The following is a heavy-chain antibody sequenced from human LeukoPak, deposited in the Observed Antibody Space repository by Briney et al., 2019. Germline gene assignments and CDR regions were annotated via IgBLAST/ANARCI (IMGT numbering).Heavy chain of an antibody. J-gene: IGHJ4*02. D-gene: IGHD3-9*01. Sequence: ASVKVSCKASGYTFTDYYMHWVRQAPGQGLEWMGWINPNSGGTNYAQKFQGRVTMTRDTSISTAYMELSRLRSDDTAVYYCARDDPQDVLRYFDWSGGFDYWGQGTLVTVSS. V-gene: IGHV1-2*02. CDR2: INPNSGGT. CDR3: ARDDPQDVLRYFDWSGGFDY. CDR1: GYTFTDYY.